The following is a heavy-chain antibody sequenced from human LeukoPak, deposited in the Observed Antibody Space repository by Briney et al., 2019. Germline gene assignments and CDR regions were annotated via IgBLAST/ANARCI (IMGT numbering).Heavy chain of an antibody. J-gene: IGHJ6*02. D-gene: IGHD5-24*01. CDR1: GYTFTSYY. V-gene: IGHV1-46*01. CDR2: INPSGGST. CDR3: ARDYESNRRDGYNPTFYYYYGMDV. Sequence: GASVKVSCKASGYTFTSYYMHWVRQAPGQGLEWMGIINPSGGSTSYAQKFQGRVTMTRDTSTSTVYMELSNLRSEDTAVYYCARDYESNRRDGYNPTFYYYYGMDVWGQGTTVTVSS.